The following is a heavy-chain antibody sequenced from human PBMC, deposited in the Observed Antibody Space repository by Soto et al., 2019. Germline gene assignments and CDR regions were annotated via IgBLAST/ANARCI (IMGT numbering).Heavy chain of an antibody. V-gene: IGHV1-69*01. CDR1: GGTFSSYA. CDR3: ARALVVPAAINWFYP. J-gene: IGHJ5*02. CDR2: IIPIFGTA. D-gene: IGHD2-2*01. Sequence: QVQLVQSGAEVKKPGSSVKVSCKASGGTFSSYAISWVRQAPGQGLEWMGGIIPIFGTANYAQKFQGRVTITADESTRTAYMELGSLRAEDTAVYYCARALVVPAAINWFYPWGQGTLVTVSS.